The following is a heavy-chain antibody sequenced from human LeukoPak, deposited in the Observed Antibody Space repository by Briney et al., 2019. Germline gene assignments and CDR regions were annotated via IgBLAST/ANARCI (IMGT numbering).Heavy chain of an antibody. Sequence: SETLSLTCAVSGGSITTTNWWSWARQPPGKGLEWIGEVHLSGATNYNLSLESRVSMSIDKSKNHLSLEVTSVTAADTAIYYCTRESGAFSPFGFWGQGTLLTVSS. CDR1: GGSITTTNW. J-gene: IGHJ4*02. V-gene: IGHV4-4*02. CDR2: VHLSGAT. D-gene: IGHD1-26*01. CDR3: TRESGAFSPFGF.